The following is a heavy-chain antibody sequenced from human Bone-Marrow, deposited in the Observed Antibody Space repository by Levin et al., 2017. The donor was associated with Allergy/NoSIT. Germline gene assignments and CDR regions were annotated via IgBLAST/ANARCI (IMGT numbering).Heavy chain of an antibody. CDR3: ARDIVVSSYYGMDV. Sequence: PGGSLRLSCAASGFTFSDYYMSWIRQAPGKGLQWVSYISSSGSHIDSADSVKGRFTISRDNSKNWVSLQMNTLRDGDTGVYYCARDIVVSSYYGMDVWGQGTTVTVSS. J-gene: IGHJ6*02. CDR1: GFTFSDYY. V-gene: IGHV3-11*04. D-gene: IGHD3-16*02. CDR2: ISSSGSHI.